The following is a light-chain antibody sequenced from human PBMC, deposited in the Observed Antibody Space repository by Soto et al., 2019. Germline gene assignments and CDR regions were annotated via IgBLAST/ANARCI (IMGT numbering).Light chain of an antibody. J-gene: IGKJ5*01. Sequence: EIVLTQSPASLSLSPGERPTLSCRASQSITNYVGWYQQKPGQAPRLLIYATSNRATGIPARFSGSGSGTDFTLTISSLEPEDFSVYYCQQRYNWPVTFGQGTRLEIK. CDR1: QSITNY. CDR2: ATS. V-gene: IGKV3-11*01. CDR3: QQRYNWPVT.